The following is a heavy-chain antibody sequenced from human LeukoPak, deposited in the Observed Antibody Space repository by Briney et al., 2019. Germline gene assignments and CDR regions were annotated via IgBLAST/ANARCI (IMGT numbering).Heavy chain of an antibody. Sequence: PSETLSLTCAVSGGSISSGGYSWSWIRQPPGKGLEWIGRIYHSGSTYYNPSLKSRVTISVDRSKNQFSLKLSSVTAADTAVYYCARGGGRFGEFTAFDYWGQGTLVTVSS. CDR1: GGSISSGGYS. CDR3: ARGGGRFGEFTAFDY. V-gene: IGHV4-30-2*01. CDR2: IYHSGST. J-gene: IGHJ4*02. D-gene: IGHD3-10*01.